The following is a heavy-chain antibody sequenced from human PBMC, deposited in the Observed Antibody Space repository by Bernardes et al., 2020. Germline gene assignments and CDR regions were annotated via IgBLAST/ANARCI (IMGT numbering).Heavy chain of an antibody. J-gene: IGHJ3*02. CDR1: GYTFTSYG. D-gene: IGHD6-6*01. Sequence: ASVKVSCKASGYTFTSYGISWVRQAPGQGLEWMGWISAYNGNTTYAQKLQGRVTMTTDTSTSTAYMELRSLRSDDTAVYYCARTMYSSSSVDAFDIWGQGTMVTVSS. CDR3: ARTMYSSSSVDAFDI. CDR2: ISAYNGNT. V-gene: IGHV1-18*01.